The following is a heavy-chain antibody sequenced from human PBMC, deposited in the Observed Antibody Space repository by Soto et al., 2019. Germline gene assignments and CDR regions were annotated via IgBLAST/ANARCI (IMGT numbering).Heavy chain of an antibody. J-gene: IGHJ2*01. D-gene: IGHD4-17*01. CDR1: GFTFSSYG. V-gene: IGHV3-33*06. CDR2: IWYDGSNK. CDR3: AKKGEGDDYSDFVPPWYFDL. Sequence: GGSLRLSCAASGFTFSSYGMHWVRQAPGKGLEWVAVIWYDGSNKYYADSVKGRITISRDNSKNKLYLQMNSLRAEDTAFFYCAKKGEGDDYSDFVPPWYFDLWGRGTLVTVSS.